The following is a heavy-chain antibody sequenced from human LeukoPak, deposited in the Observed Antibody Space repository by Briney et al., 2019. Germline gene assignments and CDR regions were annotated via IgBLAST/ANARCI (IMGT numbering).Heavy chain of an antibody. CDR3: GRPLSYYSDSSGDNAFDI. V-gene: IGHV4-59*08. CDR2: IYYSGST. Sequence: SETLSLTCTVSGGSISRYYWSWIRQPPGKGLEWIGYIYYSGSTNYNPSLKSRVTISVDTSKNQFSLKLSSVTAADTAVYYCGRPLSYYSDSSGDNAFDIWGQGTMVTVSS. D-gene: IGHD3-22*01. CDR1: GGSISRYY. J-gene: IGHJ3*02.